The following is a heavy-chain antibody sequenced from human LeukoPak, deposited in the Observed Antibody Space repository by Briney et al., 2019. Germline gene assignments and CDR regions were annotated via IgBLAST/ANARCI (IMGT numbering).Heavy chain of an antibody. CDR1: GSIFNTYA. D-gene: IGHD1-14*01. CDR3: ARASSTGPPDY. J-gene: IGHJ4*02. V-gene: IGHV3-64*02. Sequence: GGSLRLSCSASGSIFNTYAMHWVRQAPGKGLEYVSAITNNGGRTYYADSVKGRFTISRDNSKNTLYLQMGSLRVEDMAVYYCARASSTGPPDYWGQGTLVTVSS. CDR2: ITNNGGRT.